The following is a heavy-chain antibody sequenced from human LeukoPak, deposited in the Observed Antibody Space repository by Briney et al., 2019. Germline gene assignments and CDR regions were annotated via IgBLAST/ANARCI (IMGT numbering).Heavy chain of an antibody. CDR3: ARDRAVAGTWDY. Sequence: SETLSLTCTVSGGSISSGDYYWRWLRQPPGKGLEWVGYSYYSGSTYYNPSLKSRVTISVDTSKNQFSLKLSSVTAADTAVYYCARDRAVAGTWDYWGQGTLVTVSS. D-gene: IGHD6-19*01. J-gene: IGHJ4*02. CDR2: SYYSGST. V-gene: IGHV4-30-4*08. CDR1: GGSISSGDYY.